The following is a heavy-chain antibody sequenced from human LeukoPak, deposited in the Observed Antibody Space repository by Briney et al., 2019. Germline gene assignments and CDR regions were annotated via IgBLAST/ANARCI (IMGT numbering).Heavy chain of an antibody. CDR3: ARLSLFDAFDI. CDR2: IYHSGST. D-gene: IGHD2-21*01. V-gene: IGHV4-31*03. CDR1: GGSISSGGYY. J-gene: IGHJ3*02. Sequence: SQTLSLTCTVSGGSISSGGYYWSWIRQHPGKGLEWIGYIYHSGSTYYNPSLKSRVTISVDRSKNQFSLKLSSVTAADTAVYYCARLSLFDAFDIWGQGTMVTVSS.